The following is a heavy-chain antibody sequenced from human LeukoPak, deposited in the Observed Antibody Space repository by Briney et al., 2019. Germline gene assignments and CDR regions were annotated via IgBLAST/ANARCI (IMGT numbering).Heavy chain of an antibody. J-gene: IGHJ4*02. CDR3: AREGIVGARYFDY. CDR2: INHSGST. CDR1: GGSFSGYY. D-gene: IGHD1-26*01. V-gene: IGHV4-34*01. Sequence: SETLSLTCAVYGGSFSGYYLSWIRQPPGKGLEWIGEINHSGSTNYNPSLKSRVTISVDTSKNQFSLKLSSVTAADTAVYYCAREGIVGARYFDYWGQGTLVTVSS.